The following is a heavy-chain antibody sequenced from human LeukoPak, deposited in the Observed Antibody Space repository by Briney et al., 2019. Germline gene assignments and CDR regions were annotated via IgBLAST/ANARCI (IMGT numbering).Heavy chain of an antibody. Sequence: GGSLRLSCEASGFTFSSYGMHWVRQAPGKGLEWVAFIRSDGSNKYYADSVKGRFTISRDNSKNTLYLQMNSLRAEDTAVYYCVPLGTGYNGNYEFDYWGQGTLVTVSS. CDR1: GFTFSSYG. CDR3: VPLGTGYNGNYEFDY. D-gene: IGHD1-7*01. CDR2: IRSDGSNK. V-gene: IGHV3-30*02. J-gene: IGHJ4*02.